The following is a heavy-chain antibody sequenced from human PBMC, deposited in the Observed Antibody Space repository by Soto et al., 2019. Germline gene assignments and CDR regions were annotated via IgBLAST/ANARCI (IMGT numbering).Heavy chain of an antibody. CDR1: GFTFSDYY. D-gene: IGHD3-3*01. Sequence: GGSLRLSCAASGFTFSDYYMSWIRQAPGKGLEWVSYISSSGSTIYYADSVKGRFTISRDNAKNSLYLQMNSLRAEDTAVYYCATDYDFWSGYPPYYYYGMDVWGQGTTVTVSS. CDR2: ISSSGSTI. J-gene: IGHJ6*02. V-gene: IGHV3-11*04. CDR3: ATDYDFWSGYPPYYYYGMDV.